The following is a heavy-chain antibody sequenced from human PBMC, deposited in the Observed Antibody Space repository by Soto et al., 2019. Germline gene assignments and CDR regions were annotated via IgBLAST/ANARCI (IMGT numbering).Heavy chain of an antibody. CDR1: CDSIVNYF. CDR3: AREMGYNYETRGHFDS. J-gene: IGHJ4*02. V-gene: IGHV4-59*01. D-gene: IGHD5-18*01. Sequence: SETLSLTGSVSCDSIVNYFWIWIRQPPGKGLQWIGYISDSWRTNYSPSLKSRVTMSVDTSKNRFSLKLTSVTAADTAVYYCAREMGYNYETRGHFDSWGQGTLVTVSS. CDR2: ISDSWRT.